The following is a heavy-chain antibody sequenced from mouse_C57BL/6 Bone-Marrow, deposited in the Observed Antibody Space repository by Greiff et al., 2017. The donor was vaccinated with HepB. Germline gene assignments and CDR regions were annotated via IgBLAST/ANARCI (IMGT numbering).Heavy chain of an antibody. V-gene: IGHV5-12*01. CDR1: GFTFSDYY. J-gene: IGHJ3*01. Sequence: EVKVVESGGGLVQPGGSLKLSCAASGFTFSDYYMYWVRQTPEKRLEWVAYISNGGGSTYYPDTVKGRFAISRDNAKNTLYLQMSRLKSEDTAMYYCAREDYYGSSPGFAYWGQGTLVTVSA. CDR3: AREDYYGSSPGFAY. CDR2: ISNGGGST. D-gene: IGHD1-1*01.